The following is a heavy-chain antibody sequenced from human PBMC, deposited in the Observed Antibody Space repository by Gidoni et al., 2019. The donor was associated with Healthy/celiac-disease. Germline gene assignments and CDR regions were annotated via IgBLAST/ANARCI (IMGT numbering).Heavy chain of an antibody. CDR3: ASRGGNRDIPPNN. Sequence: VQLVQSGAELQKPRASGKVPSEASGGHSSSYASSWVRQAPGQGLEWVGGILPIFGTANYAQKFQGRVTITADKSTSTAYMELSSLRSEDTAVYYCASRGGNRDIPPNNWGQGTLVTVSS. V-gene: IGHV1-69*06. CDR1: GGHSSSYA. D-gene: IGHD2-15*01. J-gene: IGHJ4*02. CDR2: ILPIFGTA.